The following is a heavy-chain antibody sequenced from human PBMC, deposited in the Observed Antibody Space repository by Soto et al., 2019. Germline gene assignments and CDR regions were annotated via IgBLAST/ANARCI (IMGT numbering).Heavy chain of an antibody. V-gene: IGHV1-3*01. D-gene: IGHD1-1*01. CDR2: VNGGTGQT. CDR3: ARGKGMEENYYYYGMDI. CDR1: GYTFSTYA. Sequence: GASVKVSCKASGYTFSTYAMHWVRQAPGQSLEWMGWVNGGTGQTRYSQRFQDRVTITRDTSAKTTYMELTSLRSEDTAVYYCARGKGMEENYYYYGMDIWGQGTTVTASS. J-gene: IGHJ6*02.